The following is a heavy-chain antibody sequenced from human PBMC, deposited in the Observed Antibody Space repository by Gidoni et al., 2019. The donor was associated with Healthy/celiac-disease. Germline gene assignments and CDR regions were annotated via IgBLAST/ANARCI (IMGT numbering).Heavy chain of an antibody. V-gene: IGHV4-34*01. CDR2: INHSGST. CDR3: AREANYVWGSYRYPRGRGYYFDY. Sequence: QVQLQQWGAGLLKPSETLSLTCAVYGGSFSGYYWRWIRQLPGKGLEWIGEINHSGSTNYNPSLKSRVTISVDTSKNQFSLKLSSVTAADTAVYYCAREANYVWGSYRYPRGRGYYFDYWGQGTLVTVSS. D-gene: IGHD3-16*02. J-gene: IGHJ4*02. CDR1: GGSFSGYY.